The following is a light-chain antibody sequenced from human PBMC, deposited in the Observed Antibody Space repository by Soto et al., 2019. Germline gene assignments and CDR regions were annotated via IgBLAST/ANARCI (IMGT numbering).Light chain of an antibody. J-gene: IGKJ1*01. CDR1: QSISSW. Sequence: DIQMTQSPSTLSASVGDRVTITCRASQSISSWLAWYQQKPGKAPKLLIYDASSLESGVPSRFSGSGSGTEFTLTISSLQPDDFATYYCQQYNSYSQTLGQGTKVDTK. CDR3: QQYNSYSQT. V-gene: IGKV1-5*01. CDR2: DAS.